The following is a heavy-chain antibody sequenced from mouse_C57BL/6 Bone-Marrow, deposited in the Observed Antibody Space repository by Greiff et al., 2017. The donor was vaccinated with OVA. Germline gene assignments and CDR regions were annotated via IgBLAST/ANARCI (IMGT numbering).Heavy chain of an antibody. J-gene: IGHJ2*01. CDR2: IYPGSGNT. D-gene: IGHD1-1*01. CDR3: ARSVITTVVAPFFDY. CDR1: GYTFTDYY. Sequence: VQLQQSGAELVRPGASVKLSCKASGYTFTDYYINWVEQRPGQGLEWIARIYPGSGNTYYNEKFKGKATLTAEKSSSTAYMQLSSLTSEDAAVYFCARSVITTVVAPFFDYWGQGTTLTVSS. V-gene: IGHV1-76*01.